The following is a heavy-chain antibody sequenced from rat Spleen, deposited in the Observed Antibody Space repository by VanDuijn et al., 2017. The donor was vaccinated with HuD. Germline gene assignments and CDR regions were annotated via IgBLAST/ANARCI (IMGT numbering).Heavy chain of an antibody. J-gene: IGHJ3*01. V-gene: IGHV5-7*01. D-gene: IGHD1-10*01. CDR2: ISYDGSST. CDR3: ARQDNYFDY. CDR1: GFTFSDYN. Sequence: EVQLVESGGGLVQPGRSLKLSCAASGFTFSDYNMAWVRQAPKKGLEWVATISYDGSSTYYRDSVKGRFTISRDNAKSTLYLQMDSLRSEDTATYYCARQDNYFDYWGQGTLVTVSS.